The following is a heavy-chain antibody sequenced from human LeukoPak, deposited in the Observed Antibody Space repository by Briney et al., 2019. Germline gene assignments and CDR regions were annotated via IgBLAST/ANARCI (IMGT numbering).Heavy chain of an antibody. V-gene: IGHV4-30-4*01. CDR1: GASISSGDYY. J-gene: IGHJ4*02. Sequence: SETLSLTCTVSGASISSGDYYWSWIRQSPGKGLEWIGHIYYSGSTSYNPSLKSRVTISVDTSKNHFSLKLTSVTAADTAVYYCARGPNYVWGSYRHFDYWGQGTLVTVSS. D-gene: IGHD3-16*02. CDR2: IYYSGST. CDR3: ARGPNYVWGSYRHFDY.